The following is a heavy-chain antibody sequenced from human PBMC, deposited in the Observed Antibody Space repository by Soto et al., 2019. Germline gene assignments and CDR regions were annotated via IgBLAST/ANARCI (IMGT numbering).Heavy chain of an antibody. CDR3: ATRSGGGGAFDI. D-gene: IGHD3-10*01. CDR1: GFTFSTYE. CDR2: ISSSGSTI. Sequence: EVPLVESGGGLLQPGGSLRLSCAASGFTFSTYEMNWVRQAPGKGLEWVSYISSSGSTIYYADSVKGRFTISRDNAKNSLYLQMTTGRAEDTAVYYCATRSGGGGAFDIWGQGTMVTVSS. J-gene: IGHJ3*02. V-gene: IGHV3-48*03.